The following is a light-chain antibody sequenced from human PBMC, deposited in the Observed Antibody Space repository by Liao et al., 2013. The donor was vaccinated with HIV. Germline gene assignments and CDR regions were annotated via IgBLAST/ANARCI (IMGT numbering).Light chain of an antibody. CDR3: QVWDTNSAHPGV. V-gene: IGLV3-21*04. CDR1: NIGGKS. Sequence: SYELTQPPSLSVAPGNTATITCGGNNIGGKSVQWYQQRPGQAPVLVIYYDTDRPSGIPERFSGSNSGNTATLTISRVEAGDEAGYYCQVWDTNSAHPGVFGGGTKLTVL. J-gene: IGLJ3*02. CDR2: YDT.